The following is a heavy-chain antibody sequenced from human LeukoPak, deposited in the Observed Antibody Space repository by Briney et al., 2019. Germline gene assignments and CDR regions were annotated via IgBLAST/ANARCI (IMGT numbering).Heavy chain of an antibody. J-gene: IGHJ5*02. CDR3: ARHVPDYYDSSGLPKRGWFDP. V-gene: IGHV4-59*08. CDR2: SYYSGST. D-gene: IGHD3-22*01. Sequence: PSETLSHTCTVSGGSISSYYWSWIRQPPGKGLEWIGYSYYSGSTTPHPSLKSRVTISVDTSKNQFSLRLGSVTAADTAVYYCARHVPDYYDSSGLPKRGWFDPWGQGTLVTVSS. CDR1: GGSISSYY.